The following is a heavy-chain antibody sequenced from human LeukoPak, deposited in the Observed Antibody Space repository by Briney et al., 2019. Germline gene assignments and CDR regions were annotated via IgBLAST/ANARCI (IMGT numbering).Heavy chain of an antibody. CDR1: GGSINNYY. CDR3: ARVGAGGPCRALDV. V-gene: IGHV4-59*01. Sequence: SETLSLTCAVSGGSINNYYWSWIRQPPGKGLEWIGYIYDSGSTNYNPSLKSRVTTSLDTSKNQVSLELSSVTAADTAVYYCARVGAGGPCRALDVWGQGTMVTVSS. J-gene: IGHJ3*01. CDR2: IYDSGST. D-gene: IGHD6-13*01.